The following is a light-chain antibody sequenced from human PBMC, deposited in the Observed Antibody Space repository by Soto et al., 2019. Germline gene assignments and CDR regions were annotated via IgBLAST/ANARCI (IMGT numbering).Light chain of an antibody. CDR1: QSISDW. CDR2: KAS. Sequence: DIHMTQPSSTMPASVGDRDTINRRDSQSISDWLALYQQKPGKATKLLIYKASIVGSEVPSRFSGRTTGTEFTLTIISLQPDDFATYYCQQYNAFFGGGTKVDIK. V-gene: IGKV1-5*03. J-gene: IGKJ4*01. CDR3: QQYNAF.